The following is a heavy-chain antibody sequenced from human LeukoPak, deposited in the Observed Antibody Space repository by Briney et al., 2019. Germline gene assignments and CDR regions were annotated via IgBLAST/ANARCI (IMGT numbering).Heavy chain of an antibody. CDR3: ARGLPWYYDFWSGYYSGWFDP. D-gene: IGHD3-3*01. CDR1: GGSISSYY. Sequence: SETLSLTCTVSGGSISSYYWSWIRQPAGKGLEWIGRIYTSGSTNYNPSLKSRVTISVDTSKNQFSLKLSSVTAADTAVYYCARGLPWYYDFWSGYYSGWFDPWGQGTLVTVSS. V-gene: IGHV4-4*07. CDR2: IYTSGST. J-gene: IGHJ5*02.